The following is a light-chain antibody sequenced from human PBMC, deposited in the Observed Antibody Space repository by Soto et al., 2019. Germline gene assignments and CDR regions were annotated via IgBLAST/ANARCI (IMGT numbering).Light chain of an antibody. J-gene: IGLJ2*01. CDR2: SNN. CDR1: SSNIGSNT. CDR3: AAWDDSLNVVV. V-gene: IGLV1-44*01. Sequence: QSVLTQPPSASGTPGQRVTTSCSGSSSNIGSNTVNWYQQLPGTAPKLLIYSNNQRPSGVPDRFSGSKSGTSASLAISGLQSEDEVDYYWAAWDDSLNVVVFGGGTKLTVL.